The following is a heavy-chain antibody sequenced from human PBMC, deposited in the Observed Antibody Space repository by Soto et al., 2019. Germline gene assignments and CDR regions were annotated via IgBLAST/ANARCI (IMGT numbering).Heavy chain of an antibody. D-gene: IGHD1-1*01. CDR3: ARHGEDGQTKLRLNWFDP. Sequence: GESLKISCKGLGYNFPDYWIAWVRQMPGKGLEYMGIIYPGDSDTRYSPSFQGQVTISADKSISTAYLQWNSLEASDTAMYYCARHGEDGQTKLRLNWFDPWGQGTPVTVSS. CDR2: IYPGDSDT. CDR1: GYNFPDYW. V-gene: IGHV5-51*01. J-gene: IGHJ5*02.